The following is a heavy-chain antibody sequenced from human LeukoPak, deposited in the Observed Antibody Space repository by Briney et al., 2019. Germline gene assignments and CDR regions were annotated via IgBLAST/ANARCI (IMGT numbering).Heavy chain of an antibody. D-gene: IGHD3-10*01. Sequence: GGSLRLSCAASGFTFNNYGMHWVRQAPGKGLEWVAFIRYNGNNQYYADSVKGRFTISRDNSKNTLYLQMNSLKGDDTAVYYCAKDSAFYYIDVWGKGTAVSISS. CDR2: IRYNGNNQ. J-gene: IGHJ6*03. CDR3: AKDSAFYYIDV. CDR1: GFTFNNYG. V-gene: IGHV3-30*02.